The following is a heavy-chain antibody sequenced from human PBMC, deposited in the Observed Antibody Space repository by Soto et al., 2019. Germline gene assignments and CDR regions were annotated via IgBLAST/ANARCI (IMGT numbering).Heavy chain of an antibody. CDR2: INHSGST. J-gene: IGHJ6*02. D-gene: IGHD2-2*01. V-gene: IGHV4-34*01. CDR1: GGSFSGYY. CDR3: ARSIVVVPAARDGMDV. Sequence: SETLSLTCAVYGGSFSGYYWRWIRQPPGKGLEWIGEINHSGSTNYNPSLKSRVTISVDTSKNQFSLKLSSVTAADTALYYCARSIVVVPAARDGMDVWGQGTTVTVSS.